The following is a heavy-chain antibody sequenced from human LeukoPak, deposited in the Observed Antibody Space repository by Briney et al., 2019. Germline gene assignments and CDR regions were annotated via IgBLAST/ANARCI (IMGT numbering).Heavy chain of an antibody. V-gene: IGHV4-39*01. J-gene: IGHJ4*02. CDR1: GGSISSSSYY. CDR2: IYYSGST. CDR3: ARRYYYDSHHDS. Sequence: PSETLSLTCTVSGGSISSSSYYWGWIRQPPGKGLEWIGSIYYSGSTYYNPSLKSRVTISVDTSKNQFSLKLSSVTAADTAVYYCARRYYYDSHHDSWGQGTLVTVSS. D-gene: IGHD3-22*01.